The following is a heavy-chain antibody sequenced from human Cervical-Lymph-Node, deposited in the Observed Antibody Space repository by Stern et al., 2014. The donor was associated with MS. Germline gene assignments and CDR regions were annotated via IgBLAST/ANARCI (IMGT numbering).Heavy chain of an antibody. D-gene: IGHD5-24*01. CDR1: GGSISSAEYY. CDR3: SRDADGYSLVFGY. Sequence: QLQLQESGPGLVKPSQTLSLTCAVTGGSISSAEYYWSWIRQSPGKGLEWIGCIHNSGTTYYNPSLKSRVSISVDTSKNQFSLKLRSVTAADTAVYYCSRDADGYSLVFGYWGRGTLVTVSS. CDR2: IHNSGTT. V-gene: IGHV4-30-4*01. J-gene: IGHJ4*02.